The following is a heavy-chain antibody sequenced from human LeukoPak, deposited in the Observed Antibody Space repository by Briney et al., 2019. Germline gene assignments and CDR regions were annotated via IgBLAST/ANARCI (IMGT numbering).Heavy chain of an antibody. J-gene: IGHJ4*02. Sequence: ASVKVSCKASGGTFSSYAISWVRQAPGQGLEWMGIINPSGGSTSYAQKFQGRVTMTRDTSTSTVYMELSSLRSEDTAVYYCARGGSSSWYKQTSIYYFDYWGQGTLVTVSS. V-gene: IGHV1-46*01. CDR3: ARGGSSSWYKQTSIYYFDY. CDR1: GGTFSSYA. CDR2: INPSGGST. D-gene: IGHD6-13*01.